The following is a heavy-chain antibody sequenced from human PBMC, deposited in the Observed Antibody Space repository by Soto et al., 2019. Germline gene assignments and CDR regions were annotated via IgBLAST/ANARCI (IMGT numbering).Heavy chain of an antibody. V-gene: IGHV1-2*02. CDR1: GYTFTGYY. J-gene: IGHJ6*02. D-gene: IGHD4-17*01. CDR2: INPNSGGT. Sequence: ASVKVSCKASGYTFTGYYMHWVRQAPGQGLEWMGWINPNSGGTNYAQKFQGRVTMTRDTSISTAYIELSRLRSDDTAVYYCARDIPTTVVTPYYYYGMDVWGQGTTVTVSS. CDR3: ARDIPTTVVTPYYYYGMDV.